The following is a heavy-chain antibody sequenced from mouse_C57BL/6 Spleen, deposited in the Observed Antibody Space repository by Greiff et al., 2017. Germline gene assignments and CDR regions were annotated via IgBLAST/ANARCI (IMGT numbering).Heavy chain of an antibody. CDR1: GFSLTSYG. D-gene: IGHD2-1*01. Sequence: QVQLQQSGPGLVQPSQSLSITCTVSGFSLTSYGVHWVRQSPGKGLEWLGVIWSGGSTDYNAAFISRLSISKDNSKSQVFFKMNSLQADDTAIYXCARDLLYYGIFAYWGQGTLVTVSA. CDR2: IWSGGST. V-gene: IGHV2-2*01. J-gene: IGHJ3*01. CDR3: ARDLLYYGIFAY.